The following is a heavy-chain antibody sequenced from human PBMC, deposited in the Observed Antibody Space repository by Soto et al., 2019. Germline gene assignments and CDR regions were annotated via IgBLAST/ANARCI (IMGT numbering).Heavy chain of an antibody. CDR1: GFTFSSYD. CDR2: IGTAGDT. J-gene: IGHJ6*03. CDR3: ARAACRTYYYYYMDV. Sequence: GGSLRLSCAASGFTFSSYDMHWVRQATGKGLEWVSAIGTAGDTYYPGSVKGRFTISRENAKNSLYLQMNSLRAGDTAVYYCARAACRTYYYYYMDVWGKGTTVTVSS. V-gene: IGHV3-13*01. D-gene: IGHD6-25*01.